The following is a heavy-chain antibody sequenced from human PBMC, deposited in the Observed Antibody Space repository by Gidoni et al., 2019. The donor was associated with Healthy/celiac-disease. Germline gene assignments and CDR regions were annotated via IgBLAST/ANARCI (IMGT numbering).Heavy chain of an antibody. CDR3: AKDLYSSSWYPPLDY. J-gene: IGHJ4*02. CDR2: ISGRGGST. D-gene: IGHD6-13*01. CDR1: GFTFSSYA. Sequence: EVQLLESGGGLVQPGGSLRLSCAASGFTFSSYAMSWVRQAPGKGLEWVSAISGRGGSTYYADSVKGRFTISRDNSKNTLYLQMNSLRAEDTAVYYCAKDLYSSSWYPPLDYWGQGTLVTVSS. V-gene: IGHV3-23*01.